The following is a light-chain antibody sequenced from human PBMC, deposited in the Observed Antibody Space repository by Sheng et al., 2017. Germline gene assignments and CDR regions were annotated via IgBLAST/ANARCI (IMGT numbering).Light chain of an antibody. J-gene: IGLJ3*02. Sequence: QSALSQPASVSGSLGQSITISCTGTSTDLFHLTLVSWYQQHPGKAPKVMIYDVSYRPSGVSDRFSGSKSGNTATLTISGLQAEDEADYYCSSYTSSSTFXLFGGGTKLTVL. CDR1: STDLFHLTL. CDR3: SSYTSSSTFXL. CDR2: DVS. V-gene: IGLV2-14*01.